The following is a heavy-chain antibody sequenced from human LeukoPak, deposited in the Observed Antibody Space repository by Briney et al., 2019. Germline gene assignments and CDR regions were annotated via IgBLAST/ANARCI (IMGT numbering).Heavy chain of an antibody. V-gene: IGHV3-74*01. D-gene: IGHD5-18*01. CDR1: GFTFSSYW. Sequence: GRSRRLSCAASGFTFSSYWMHWVRQAPGKGLVWVSRIESDGRNTFYADSVKGRFTISRDNAKNMVYLQMNSLRVEDTAVYYCGSDTVLGYWGQGTLVTVSS. J-gene: IGHJ4*02. CDR3: GSDTVLGY. CDR2: IESDGRNT.